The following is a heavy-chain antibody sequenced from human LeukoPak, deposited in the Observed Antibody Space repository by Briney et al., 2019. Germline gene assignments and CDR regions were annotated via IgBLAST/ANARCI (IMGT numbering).Heavy chain of an antibody. CDR1: GYTLTCYY. V-gene: IGHV1-2*02. D-gene: IGHD6-13*01. Sequence: ASVKVSCKASGYTLTCYYMHWVRQAPGQGLEWMGWINPNSGGTNYAQKFQGRVTMTRDTSISTAYMELSRLRSDDTAVYYCARPQYSSSWYHDAFDIWGQGTMVTVSS. J-gene: IGHJ3*02. CDR2: INPNSGGT. CDR3: ARPQYSSSWYHDAFDI.